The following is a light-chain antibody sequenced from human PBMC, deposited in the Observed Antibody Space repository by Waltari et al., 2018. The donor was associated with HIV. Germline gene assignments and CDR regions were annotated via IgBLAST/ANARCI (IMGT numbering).Light chain of an antibody. Sequence: QSALTQPASVSGSPGQSITISCTGTSSDVGGYHYVSWYQQHPGKAPKLMIYEVSNLPAGVSNRFSGSKSGNTASLTISGLQAEDEADYYCSSYTSSSTLVFGTGTKVTVL. J-gene: IGLJ1*01. CDR1: SSDVGGYHY. CDR3: SSYTSSSTLV. V-gene: IGLV2-14*01. CDR2: EVS.